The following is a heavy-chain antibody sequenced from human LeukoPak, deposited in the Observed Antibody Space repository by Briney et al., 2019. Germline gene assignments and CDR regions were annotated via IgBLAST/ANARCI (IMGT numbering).Heavy chain of an antibody. CDR3: ARGPGYSSSWDDAFDI. V-gene: IGHV3-21*01. D-gene: IGHD6-13*01. Sequence: PGGSLRLSCAASGFTFSSYSMNWVRQAPGKGLEWVSSISSSSSYIYYADSVKGRFTISRDNAKNSLYLQMNSLRAEDTAVYYCARGPGYSSSWDDAFDIWGQGTMVTVSS. J-gene: IGHJ3*02. CDR1: GFTFSSYS. CDR2: ISSSSSYI.